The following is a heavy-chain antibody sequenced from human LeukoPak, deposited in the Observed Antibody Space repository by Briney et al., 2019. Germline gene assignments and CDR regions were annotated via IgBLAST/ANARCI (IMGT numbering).Heavy chain of an antibody. D-gene: IGHD1-26*01. Sequence: GGSLRLSCAASGFSFSDYYMSWIRQAPGKGLECVSYISSSGSTIYYADSVRGRFTISRDNAKNSLYLQMNSLRAEDTAVYYCARDESYGSDYWGQGTLVTVSS. CDR2: ISSSGSTI. J-gene: IGHJ4*02. CDR1: GFSFSDYY. CDR3: ARDESYGSDY. V-gene: IGHV3-11*01.